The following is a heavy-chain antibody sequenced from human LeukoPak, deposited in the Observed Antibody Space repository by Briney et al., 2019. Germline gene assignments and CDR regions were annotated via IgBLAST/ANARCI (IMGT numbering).Heavy chain of an antibody. J-gene: IGHJ5*02. CDR1: GFTVSSNY. V-gene: IGHV3-66*02. CDR2: IYSGGST. D-gene: IGHD3-3*01. CDR3: ARSLTYDFWSGYQSPFWFDP. Sequence: GGSLRLSCAASGFTVSSNYMSWVRQAPGKGLEWVSIIYSGGSTYYADSVKGRFTISRDNSKNTLYLKMNSLRAEDTAVYYCARSLTYDFWSGYQSPFWFDPWGQGILVTVSS.